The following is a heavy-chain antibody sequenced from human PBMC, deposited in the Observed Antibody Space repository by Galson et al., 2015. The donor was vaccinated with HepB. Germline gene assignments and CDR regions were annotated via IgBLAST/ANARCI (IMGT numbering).Heavy chain of an antibody. V-gene: IGHV3-30*18. D-gene: IGHD6-19*01. CDR1: GFTFSKFS. J-gene: IGHJ4*02. Sequence: SLRLSCAASGFTFSKFSMHWVRQAPGQGLEWVAVINGRHNVLYADFVKGRFTLSRDTSKSTVYLQMGSLGAEDTAVYYCVKEHSRGWPNLEFWGQGTLVAVSS. CDR3: VKEHSRGWPNLEF. CDR2: INGRHNV.